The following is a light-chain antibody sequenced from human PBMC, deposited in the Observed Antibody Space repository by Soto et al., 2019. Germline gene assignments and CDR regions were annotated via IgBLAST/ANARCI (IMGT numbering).Light chain of an antibody. Sequence: ILMTQSPATLSVSPGERATLSCRASQSVSNNYLAWYQQKPGQAPRLLIYGASTRATGIPARFSGSGSGTEFTLTISSLQPEDFAVYYCQQYNIWPLTFGGGTKVDIK. V-gene: IGKV3-15*01. CDR2: GAS. CDR3: QQYNIWPLT. J-gene: IGKJ4*01. CDR1: QSVSNN.